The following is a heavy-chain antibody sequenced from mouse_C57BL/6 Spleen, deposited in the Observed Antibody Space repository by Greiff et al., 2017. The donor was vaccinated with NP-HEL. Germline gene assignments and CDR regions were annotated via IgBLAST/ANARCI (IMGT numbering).Heavy chain of an antibody. D-gene: IGHD2-2*01. CDR3: TGGYYDDY. J-gene: IGHJ2*01. V-gene: IGHV6-3*01. Sequence: EVKLMESGGGLVQPGGSMKLSCVASGFTFSNYWMNWVRQSPEKGLEWVAQIRLKSDNYATHYAESVKGRFTISRDDSKSSVYLQMNNLRAEDTGIYYCTGGYYDDYWGQGTTLTVSS. CDR2: IRLKSDNYAT. CDR1: GFTFSNYW.